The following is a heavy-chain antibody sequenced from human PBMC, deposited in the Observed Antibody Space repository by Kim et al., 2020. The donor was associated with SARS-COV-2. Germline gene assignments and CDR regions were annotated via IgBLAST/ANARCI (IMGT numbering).Heavy chain of an antibody. Sequence: GGSLRLSCAASGFTLSSYGMHWVRQAPGKGLEWVAVISYDGSNKYYADSVKGRFTISRDNSKNTLYLQMNSLRAEDTAVYYCAKETYYYDSSAPAFDYWGQGTLVTVSS. J-gene: IGHJ4*02. CDR2: ISYDGSNK. CDR3: AKETYYYDSSAPAFDY. D-gene: IGHD3-22*01. CDR1: GFTLSSYG. V-gene: IGHV3-30*18.